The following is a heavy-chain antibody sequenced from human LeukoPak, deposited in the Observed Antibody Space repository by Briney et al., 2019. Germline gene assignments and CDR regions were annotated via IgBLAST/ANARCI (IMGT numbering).Heavy chain of an antibody. V-gene: IGHV1-69*02. D-gene: IGHD2-2*02. CDR2: IIPILGIA. Sequence: ASVKVSCKASGGTFSSYTISWVRQAPGQGLEWMGRIIPILGIANYAQKFQGRVTITADKSTSTAYMELSSLRSEDTAVYYCARAWVVVPAAIDYYYMDAWGKGTTVTVSS. J-gene: IGHJ6*03. CDR3: ARAWVVVPAAIDYYYMDA. CDR1: GGTFSSYT.